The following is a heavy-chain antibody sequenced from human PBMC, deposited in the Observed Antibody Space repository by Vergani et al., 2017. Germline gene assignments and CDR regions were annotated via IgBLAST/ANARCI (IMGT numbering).Heavy chain of an antibody. J-gene: IGHJ4*02. CDR3: ARQYCTGTTCYESDY. CDR1: GYTFTSYW. Sequence: EVQLVQSGAEVKKPGESLKISCKASGYTFTSYWIGWVRQMPGKCLEWMGIIYPGDSDTRYSPSFQGQVTISADKSTRTAYLQWNSLKASDTAMYYCARQYCTGTTCYESDYWGQGTLVTVSS. D-gene: IGHD2-2*01. V-gene: IGHV5-51*01. CDR2: IYPGDSDT.